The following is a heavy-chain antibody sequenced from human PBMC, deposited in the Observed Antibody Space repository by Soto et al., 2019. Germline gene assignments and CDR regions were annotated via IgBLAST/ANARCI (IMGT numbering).Heavy chain of an antibody. D-gene: IGHD2-2*01. CDR1: GFTFSSYW. V-gene: IGHV3-7*05. Sequence: EVQLVESGGGLVQSGGSLRLSCAASGFTFSSYWMSWVRQGPGKGPEWVVNIKQDGSEIYYVDSVKGRFTISRDNAKSSLYLQMTSLRAEDTAVYHCAKSLSAIPGDSWGQGTLVTVSS. CDR2: IKQDGSEI. CDR3: AKSLSAIPGDS. J-gene: IGHJ4*02.